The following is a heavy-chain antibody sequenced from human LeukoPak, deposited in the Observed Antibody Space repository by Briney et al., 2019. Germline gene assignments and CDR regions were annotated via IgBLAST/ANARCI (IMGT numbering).Heavy chain of an antibody. CDR2: INPNSGGT. J-gene: IGHJ4*02. V-gene: IGHV1-2*02. CDR3: ARESVPAVAARRGLNY. Sequence: ASVKVSCKASGDTFTGYYMHWVRQAPGHGLEWMGWINPNSGGTNYAQKFQGRVTMTRDTSISTAYMELSRLRSDDTAVYYCARESVPAVAARRGLNYWGQGTLVAVSS. D-gene: IGHD6-6*01. CDR1: GDTFTGYY.